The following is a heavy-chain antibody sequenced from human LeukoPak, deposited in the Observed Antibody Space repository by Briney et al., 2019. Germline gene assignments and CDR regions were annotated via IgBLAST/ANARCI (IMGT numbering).Heavy chain of an antibody. V-gene: IGHV5-51*01. CDR2: IYPGDSDT. J-gene: IGHJ4*02. D-gene: IGHD3-3*01. CDR1: GYSFTNYW. CDR3: ARLQAYYDFWSGYYKGGFDY. Sequence: GESLKISCQGFGYSFTNYWIAWVRQMPGRGLEWMGIIYPGDSDTRYSPSFQGQVTISADKSISTAYLQWSSLKASDTAMYYCARLQAYYDFWSGYYKGGFDYWGQGTLVTVSS.